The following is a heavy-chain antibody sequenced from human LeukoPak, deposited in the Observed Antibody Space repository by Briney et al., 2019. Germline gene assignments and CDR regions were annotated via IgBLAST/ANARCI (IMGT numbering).Heavy chain of an antibody. Sequence: PSETLSLTCTVSAGSISSYYWSWIRQPPGKGLEWIGYIYYSGSTNYNPSLKSRVTISIDTSKNQFSLKLSSVTAADTAVYYCARDGNLGGSGWYGGWFDPWGQGTLVTVSS. J-gene: IGHJ5*02. D-gene: IGHD6-19*01. CDR2: IYYSGST. CDR3: ARDGNLGGSGWYGGWFDP. CDR1: AGSISSYY. V-gene: IGHV4-59*01.